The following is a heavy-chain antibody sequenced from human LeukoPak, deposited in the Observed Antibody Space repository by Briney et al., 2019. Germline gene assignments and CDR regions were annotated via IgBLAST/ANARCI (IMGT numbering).Heavy chain of an antibody. D-gene: IGHD2-2*02. CDR2: INSDGSST. J-gene: IGHJ6*02. V-gene: IGHV3-74*01. Sequence: PGGSPRLSCAASGFTFSSYWLHWVRQAPGKGLVWVSRINSDGSSTSYADSVKGRFTISRDNAKNTLYLQMNSLRAEDTAVYYCARYCSSTSCYTGPYYYYGMDVWGQGTTVTVSS. CDR1: GFTFSSYW. CDR3: ARYCSSTSCYTGPYYYYGMDV.